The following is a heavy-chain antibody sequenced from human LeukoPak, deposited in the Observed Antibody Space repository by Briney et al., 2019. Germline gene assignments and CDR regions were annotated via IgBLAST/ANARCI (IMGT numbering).Heavy chain of an antibody. CDR1: GFTFSSYA. V-gene: IGHV3-23*01. Sequence: GGSLRLSCAASGFTFSSYAMSWVRQAPGKGLEWVSAISGSGGSTYYADSVKGRFTISRDNSKNTLYLQMNSLRAEDTAVYYCANCDSSGYYSDAFDIWGQGTMVTVSS. D-gene: IGHD3-22*01. CDR2: ISGSGGST. J-gene: IGHJ3*02. CDR3: ANCDSSGYYSDAFDI.